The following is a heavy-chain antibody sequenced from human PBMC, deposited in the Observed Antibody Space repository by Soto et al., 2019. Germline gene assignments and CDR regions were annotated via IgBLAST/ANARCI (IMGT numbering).Heavy chain of an antibody. CDR2: ISYDGSNK. CDR3: AKDLGIAAAGRENY. CDR1: GFTFSSYG. V-gene: IGHV3-30*18. J-gene: IGHJ4*02. Sequence: GWSLRLSCAASGFTFSSYGMHWVRQAPGKGLEWVAVISYDGSNKYYADSVKGRFTISRDNSKNTLYLQMNSLRAEDTAVYYCAKDLGIAAAGRENYWGQGSLVTVSS. D-gene: IGHD6-13*01.